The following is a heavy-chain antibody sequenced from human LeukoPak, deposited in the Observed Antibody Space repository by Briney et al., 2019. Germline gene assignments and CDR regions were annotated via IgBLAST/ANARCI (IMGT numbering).Heavy chain of an antibody. CDR1: GGSISSYY. CDR3: ARHSFRAFDI. D-gene: IGHD4-11*01. Sequence: SETLSLTCTVSGGSISSYYWSWIRQPPAKGLEWIGYIYYTGSTDYNPSLGSRVTISVDTSKNQFSLKLTSVTAADTAVYYCARHSFRAFDIWGQGTVVTVSS. CDR2: IYYTGST. V-gene: IGHV4-59*01. J-gene: IGHJ3*02.